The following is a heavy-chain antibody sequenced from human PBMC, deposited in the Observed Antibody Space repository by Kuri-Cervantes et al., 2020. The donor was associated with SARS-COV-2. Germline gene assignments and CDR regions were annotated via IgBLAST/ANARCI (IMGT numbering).Heavy chain of an antibody. CDR1: GFTFSSYW. CDR3: ASGGYDGDDY. J-gene: IGHJ4*02. V-gene: IGHV3-7*01. CDR2: IKQDGSEK. Sequence: GESLKISCAASGFTFSSYWMSWVRQAPGKGLEWVANIKQDGSEKYYVDSVKGRFTISRDNAKNSLYLQMNSLRAEDTAVYYCASGGYDGDDYWGQGTLVTVSS. D-gene: IGHD5-12*01.